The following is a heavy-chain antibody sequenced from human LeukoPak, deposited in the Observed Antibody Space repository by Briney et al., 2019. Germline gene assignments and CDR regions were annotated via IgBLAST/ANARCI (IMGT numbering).Heavy chain of an antibody. CDR2: INPNSGGT. CDR1: GYTFTGYY. V-gene: IGHV1-2*02. Sequence: GASVKVSCKASGYTFTGYYMHWERQAPGQGLEWMGWINPNSGGTNYAQKFQGRVTMTRDTSISTAYMEMSRLRSDDTAVYYCARFIAAGEENFDYWGQGTLVTVSS. D-gene: IGHD6-13*01. CDR3: ARFIAAGEENFDY. J-gene: IGHJ4*02.